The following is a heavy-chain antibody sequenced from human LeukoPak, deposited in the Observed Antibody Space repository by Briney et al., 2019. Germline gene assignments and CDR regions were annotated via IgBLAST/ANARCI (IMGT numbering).Heavy chain of an antibody. D-gene: IGHD2-2*01. CDR1: GFTFSSYA. Sequence: GGSLRLSCAASGFTFSSYAMHWVRQAPGKGLEWVAVISYDGSNKYYADSVKGRFTISRDNAKNSLYLQMNSLRAEDTAVYYCARDVGAYQLLYNPYYFDYWGQGTLVTVSS. J-gene: IGHJ4*02. CDR2: ISYDGSNK. CDR3: ARDVGAYQLLYNPYYFDY. V-gene: IGHV3-30*07.